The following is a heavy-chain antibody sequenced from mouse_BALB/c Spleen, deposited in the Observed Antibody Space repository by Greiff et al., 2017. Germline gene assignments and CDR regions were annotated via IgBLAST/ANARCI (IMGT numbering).Heavy chain of an antibody. CDR2: ISSGGST. V-gene: IGHV5-6-5*01. J-gene: IGHJ4*01. CDR1: GFTFSSYA. D-gene: IGHD1-2*01. CDR3: ASLIHYYGYDAMDY. Sequence: EVQLVESGGGLVKPGGSLKLSCAASGFTFSSYAMSWVRQTPEKRLEWVASISSGGSTYYPDSVKGRFTISRDNARNILYLQMSSLRSEDTAMYYCASLIHYYGYDAMDYWGQGTSVTVSS.